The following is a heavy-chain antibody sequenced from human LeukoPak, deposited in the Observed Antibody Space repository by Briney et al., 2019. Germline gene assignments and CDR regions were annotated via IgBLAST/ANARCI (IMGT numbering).Heavy chain of an antibody. V-gene: IGHV3-21*01. CDR1: GFTFSTYR. CDR2: IRTSTYI. J-gene: IGHJ6*03. D-gene: IGHD4-11*01. CDR3: ARDTAYSRSFTYYYMDV. Sequence: GGSLRLSCEASGFTFSTYRMNWVRQAPGKGLEWVSSIRTSTYIYYADSVKGRFTISRDNAKSSLYLQMNSLRAEDTAMYYCARDTAYSRSFTYYYMDVWGKGTTVTVSS.